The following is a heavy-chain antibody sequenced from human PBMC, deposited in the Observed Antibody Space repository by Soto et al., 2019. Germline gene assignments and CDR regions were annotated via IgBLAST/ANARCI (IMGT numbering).Heavy chain of an antibody. Sequence: QVQLQESGPGLVKPSQTLSLTCTVSGGSISSGDYYWSWIRQPPGKGLEWIGYIYYSGSTYYNPYLKSRVTISVDTSKNQFSLKLSSVTAADTAVYYCARARERAPPLYYFDYWGQGTLVTVSS. CDR2: IYYSGST. CDR3: ARARERAPPLYYFDY. D-gene: IGHD1-26*01. J-gene: IGHJ4*02. V-gene: IGHV4-30-4*01. CDR1: GGSISSGDYY.